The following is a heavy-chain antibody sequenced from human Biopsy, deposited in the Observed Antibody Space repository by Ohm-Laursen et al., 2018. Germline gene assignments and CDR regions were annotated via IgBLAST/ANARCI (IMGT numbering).Heavy chain of an antibody. J-gene: IGHJ4*02. D-gene: IGHD6-19*01. CDR2: ISSRSSDI. CDR3: ARDYPSYSSVWYREPIIHC. Sequence: SLRLSCAASGFIFSTYTMNWVRQAPGEGLEWVSSISSRSSDIYYADSVKGRFTISRDNAKNSLYLQMISLRAEDTAVYYCARDYPSYSSVWYREPIIHCWGQGTLVTVSS. V-gene: IGHV3-21*01. CDR1: GFIFSTYT.